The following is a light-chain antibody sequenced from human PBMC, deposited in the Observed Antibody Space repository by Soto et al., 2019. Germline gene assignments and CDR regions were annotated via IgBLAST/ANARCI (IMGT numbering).Light chain of an antibody. Sequence: QSVLTQPPSASGTPGQRVTISCSGSYSNFGSNIVNWYQHFPGTAPKLLIYNNNKRPSGVPDRFSASKSGTSVSLAISGLQSEDEAIYYCASWDDSLNDVLFGGGTTPTVL. J-gene: IGLJ2*01. CDR3: ASWDDSLNDVL. CDR1: YSNFGSNI. CDR2: NNN. V-gene: IGLV1-44*01.